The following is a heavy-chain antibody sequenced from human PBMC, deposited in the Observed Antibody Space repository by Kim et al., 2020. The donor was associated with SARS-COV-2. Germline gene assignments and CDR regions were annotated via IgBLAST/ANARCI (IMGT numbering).Heavy chain of an antibody. D-gene: IGHD3-16*01. CDR1: GHFFTRDS. V-gene: IGHV1-3*01. Sequence: ASVKVSCKTSGHFFTRDSIHWVRQAPGQGLEWMGVIDCGNGNTIYSQKFQGRVTFTTDTSASTAYMELSFLRSEDSAVYYCLGGFYFDYWGQGPLVTVSS. CDR3: LGGFYFDY. CDR2: IDCGNGNT. J-gene: IGHJ4*02.